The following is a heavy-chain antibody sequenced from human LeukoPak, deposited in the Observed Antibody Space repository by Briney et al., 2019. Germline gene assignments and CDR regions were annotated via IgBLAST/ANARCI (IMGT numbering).Heavy chain of an antibody. J-gene: IGHJ4*02. Sequence: GRSLRLSCAASGFTFSSYATSWVRQAPGKGLEWVSAISGSGGSTYYADSVKGRFTISRDNSKNTLYLQMNSLRAEDAAVYYCAKNDLGYCSGGSCYVDYWGQGTLVTVSS. V-gene: IGHV3-23*01. CDR3: AKNDLGYCSGGSCYVDY. CDR2: ISGSGGST. CDR1: GFTFSSYA. D-gene: IGHD2-15*01.